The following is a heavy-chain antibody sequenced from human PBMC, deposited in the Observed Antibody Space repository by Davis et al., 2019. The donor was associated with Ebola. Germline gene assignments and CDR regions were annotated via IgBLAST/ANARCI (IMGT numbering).Heavy chain of an antibody. Sequence: GESLKISCAASGFTFSDYTMHWVRQVPGKGLEWISHISNTAFTIYYAASVRGRFTISRDNARNSLYLHMNSLRDDDTAIYYCVRGYYDFWSGYLDVFDVWGQGTMVTVSS. D-gene: IGHD3-3*01. J-gene: IGHJ3*01. CDR3: VRGYYDFWSGYLDVFDV. CDR2: ISNTAFTI. V-gene: IGHV3-48*02. CDR1: GFTFSDYT.